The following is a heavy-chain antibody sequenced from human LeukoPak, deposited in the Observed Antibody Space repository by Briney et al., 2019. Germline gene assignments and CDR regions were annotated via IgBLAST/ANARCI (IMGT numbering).Heavy chain of an antibody. J-gene: IGHJ6*03. V-gene: IGHV4-59*01. D-gene: IGHD3-10*01. Sequence: PSETLSLTCTVSGGSISSYYWSCIRQPPGKGLEWIGYIYYSGSTNYNPSLKSRVTIPVDTSKNQFSLKLSSVTAADTAVYYCARSRYYYGSGSYYRAATYYYYYMDVWGKGTTVTISS. CDR1: GGSISSYY. CDR2: IYYSGST. CDR3: ARSRYYYGSGSYYRAATYYYYYMDV.